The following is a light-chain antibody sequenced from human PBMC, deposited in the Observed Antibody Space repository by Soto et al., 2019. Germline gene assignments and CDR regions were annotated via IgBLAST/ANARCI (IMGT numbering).Light chain of an antibody. V-gene: IGLV1-47*01. CDR3: AAWDDSLSGPV. Sequence: QSVLTQQPSASGTPGQRVTISCSGSGSNIGTNYVYWYQQFPGTAPKLLIFRNNQRPSGVPDRFSGSKSGTSASLAISGLRSEDEADYYCAAWDDSLSGPVFGGGTQLTVL. CDR1: GSNIGTNY. J-gene: IGLJ7*01. CDR2: RNN.